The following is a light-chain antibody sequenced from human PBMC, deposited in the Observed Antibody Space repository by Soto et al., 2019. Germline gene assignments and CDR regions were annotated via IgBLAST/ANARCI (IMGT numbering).Light chain of an antibody. CDR1: QSVSSY. CDR2: DAS. CDR3: TQRSNWPQDT. J-gene: IGKJ2*01. V-gene: IGKV3-11*01. Sequence: EIVLTQSPATLSLSPGERATLSCRASQSVSSYLAWYQQKPGQAPRLLIYDASNRATGIPARFSGSGSGTDFTLTISSLEAEDFAVYYCTQRSNWPQDTFGQGTKLEIK.